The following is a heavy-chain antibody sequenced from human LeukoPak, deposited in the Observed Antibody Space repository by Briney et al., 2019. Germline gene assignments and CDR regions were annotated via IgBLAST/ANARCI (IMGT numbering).Heavy chain of an antibody. J-gene: IGHJ6*03. V-gene: IGHV3-9*01. Sequence: PGGSLRLPCAASGFTFDDYAMHWVRQAPGKGLEWVSGISWNSGSIGYADSVKGRFTISRDNAKNSLYLQMNSLRAEDTALYYCAKTNNYYYYMDVWGKGTTVTISS. CDR2: ISWNSGSI. CDR3: AKTNNYYYYMDV. CDR1: GFTFDDYA.